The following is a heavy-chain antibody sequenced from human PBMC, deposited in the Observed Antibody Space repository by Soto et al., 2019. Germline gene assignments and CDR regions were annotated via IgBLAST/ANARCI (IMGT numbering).Heavy chain of an antibody. CDR2: IKSKTDGETT. J-gene: IGHJ4*02. CDR1: GFTFSNAW. CDR3: LTEARNIWSDYSQFDY. D-gene: IGHD3-3*01. Sequence: GGSLRLSCAASGFTFSNAWMNWVRQAPGKGLEWVGRIKSKTDGETTDYAAPVKGRFSISRDDSKNTLYLQMNSLKTEDTAVYYCLTEARNIWSDYSQFDYWGQGTLVTVSS. V-gene: IGHV3-15*07.